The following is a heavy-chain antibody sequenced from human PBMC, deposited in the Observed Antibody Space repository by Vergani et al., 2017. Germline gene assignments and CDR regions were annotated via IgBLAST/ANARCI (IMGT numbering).Heavy chain of an antibody. V-gene: IGHV2-26*01. CDR2: IFSNDEK. J-gene: IGHJ4*02. CDR1: GFSLSNARMG. CDR3: ARTLHGYCSSTSCAYFDY. Sequence: QVTLKESGPVLVKPTETLTLTCTVSGFSLSNARMGVSWIRQPPGKALEWLAHIFSNDEKSHSTSLKSRLTISKDTSKSQVVLNMTNMDPVDTATYYCARTLHGYCSSTSCAYFDYWGQGTLVTVSS. D-gene: IGHD2-2*01.